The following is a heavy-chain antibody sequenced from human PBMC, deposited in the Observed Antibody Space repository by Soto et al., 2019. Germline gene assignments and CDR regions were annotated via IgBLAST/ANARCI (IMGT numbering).Heavy chain of an antibody. CDR1: GFTFSSYA. J-gene: IGHJ4*02. D-gene: IGHD3-3*01. Sequence: GGSLRLSCAASGFTFSSYAMSWVRQAPGKGLEWVSAISGSGGSTYYADSVKGRFTISRDNSKNTLYLQMNSLRAEDTAVYYCAKELLGGVIRPEAFDYWGQGTLVTVSS. CDR3: AKELLGGVIRPEAFDY. CDR2: ISGSGGST. V-gene: IGHV3-23*01.